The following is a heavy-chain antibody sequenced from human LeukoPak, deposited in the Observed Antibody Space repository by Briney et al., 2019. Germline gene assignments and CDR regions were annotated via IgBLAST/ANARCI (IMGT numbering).Heavy chain of an antibody. V-gene: IGHV1-46*01. Sequence: ASVKVSCKASGYTFTSYYMHWVRQAPGQGLEWMGIINPSSGSTSYAQKFQGRVTMTRDMSTSTAYMEMSSLGSEDTAVYYCARDGGYCSGGSCSRGAFDIWGQGTMVTVSS. J-gene: IGHJ3*02. CDR1: GYTFTSYY. D-gene: IGHD2-15*01. CDR2: INPSSGST. CDR3: ARDGGYCSGGSCSRGAFDI.